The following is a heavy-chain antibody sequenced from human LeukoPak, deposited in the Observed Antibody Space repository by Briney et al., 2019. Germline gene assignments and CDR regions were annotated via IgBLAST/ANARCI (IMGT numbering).Heavy chain of an antibody. CDR1: GFSFSTHG. D-gene: IGHD3-10*01. Sequence: GGSLRLSCAASGFSFSTHGLTWVRQAPGKGLEWVSTISGTGGSAYYADSVKGRFTISRDNSKNTVSLEMSSLGLDDTAVYYCAKDHLRGVTDYWGQGTLVTVSS. V-gene: IGHV3-23*01. J-gene: IGHJ4*02. CDR3: AKDHLRGVTDY. CDR2: ISGTGGSA.